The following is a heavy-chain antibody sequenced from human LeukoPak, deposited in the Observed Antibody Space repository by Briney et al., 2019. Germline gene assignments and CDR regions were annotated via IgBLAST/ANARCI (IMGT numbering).Heavy chain of an antibody. V-gene: IGHV3-7*01. J-gene: IGHJ4*02. CDR1: GFPFSGYW. Sequence: GGSLRLSCVASGFPFSGYWMDWLRQAPGKGMEWVANINQDGTNQYYAASVKGRFSISRDNAKNSLYLQMNSLRAEDTAVYYCSRSLDYLGQGALVTVSS. CDR3: SRSLDY. CDR2: INQDGTNQ.